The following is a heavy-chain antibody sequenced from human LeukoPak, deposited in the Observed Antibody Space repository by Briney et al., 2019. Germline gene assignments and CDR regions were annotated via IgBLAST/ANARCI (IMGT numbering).Heavy chain of an antibody. V-gene: IGHV3-74*01. CDR1: GFTFSSYW. Sequence: PGGSLRLSCAASGFTFSSYWMHWVRQVPGKGLVWVSRINSDGSSTSYADSVKGRFTISRDNAKNSLYLQMNSLRAEDTAVYYCARAEEAGMLGGIYFDYWGQGTLVTVSS. J-gene: IGHJ4*02. CDR3: ARAEEAGMLGGIYFDY. CDR2: INSDGSST. D-gene: IGHD2-2*01.